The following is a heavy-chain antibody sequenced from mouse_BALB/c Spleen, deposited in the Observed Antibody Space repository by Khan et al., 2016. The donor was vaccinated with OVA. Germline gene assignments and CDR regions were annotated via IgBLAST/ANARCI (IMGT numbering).Heavy chain of an antibody. D-gene: IGHD2-4*01. J-gene: IGHJ3*01. V-gene: IGHV3-2*02. CDR1: GYSITSEYA. CDR3: ARKDYYDYDPFPY. CDR2: INYSGNT. Sequence: EVQLQESGPGLVKPSQSLSLTCTVTGYSITSEYAWNWLRQFPGNKLEWMGYINYSGNTRFNPSLKSRTSITRDPSKNQFFLQLNSVTTEDTATYYCARKDYYDYDPFPYWGQGTLVTVSA.